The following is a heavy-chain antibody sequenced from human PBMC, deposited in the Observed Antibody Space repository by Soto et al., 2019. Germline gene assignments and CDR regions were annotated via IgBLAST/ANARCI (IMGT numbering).Heavy chain of an antibody. V-gene: IGHV1-18*04. CDR2: ISTYSGNT. J-gene: IGHJ4*02. Sequence: KVSCKTSGYTFSSYSINWVRQAPGQGLEWMAWISTYSGNTHYAERVQGRVTVTLDKSARTAFMEMRGLTADDTAVYFCARDNGYYDLWGQGTLVTVSS. CDR1: GYTFSSYS. CDR3: ARDNGYYDL.